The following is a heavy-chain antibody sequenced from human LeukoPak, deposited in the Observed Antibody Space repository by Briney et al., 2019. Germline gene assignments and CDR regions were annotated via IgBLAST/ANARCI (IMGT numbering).Heavy chain of an antibody. CDR3: AKDGGGDYSD. Sequence: GGSLRLSCAASGFTFDDYAMHWVRQAPGKGLERVSAISGSGGSTYYADSVKGRFTIFRDNSKNTLYLQMNSLRAEDTAVYYCAKDGGGDYSDWGQGTLVTVSS. D-gene: IGHD4-17*01. V-gene: IGHV3-23*01. CDR1: GFTFDDYA. J-gene: IGHJ4*02. CDR2: ISGSGGST.